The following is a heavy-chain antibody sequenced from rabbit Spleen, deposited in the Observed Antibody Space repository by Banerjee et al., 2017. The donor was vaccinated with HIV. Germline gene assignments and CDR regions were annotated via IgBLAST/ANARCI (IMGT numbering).Heavy chain of an antibody. D-gene: IGHD1-1*01. V-gene: IGHV1S45*01. CDR1: GFSFSSRYY. CDR3: ARNYVNAFDP. J-gene: IGHJ2*01. Sequence: QEQLVESGGGLVQPEGSLTLTCTASGFSFSSRYYMSWVRQAPGKGLEWIACINTATGKGVYATWAKGRFTISRTSSTTVTLQMTSLTAADTATYFCARNYVNAFDPWGQGTLVTVS. CDR2: INTATGKG.